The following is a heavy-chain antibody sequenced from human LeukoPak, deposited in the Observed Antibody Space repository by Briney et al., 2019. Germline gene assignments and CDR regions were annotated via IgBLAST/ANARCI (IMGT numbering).Heavy chain of an antibody. J-gene: IGHJ4*02. D-gene: IGHD2-21*02. CDR1: GFTFSRYG. CDR3: ARAEGGPATAIY. CDR2: ISYDGSNR. V-gene: IGHV3-30*03. Sequence: GGSLRLSCAASGFTFSRYGMHWVRQAPDKGLEWVAVISYDGSNRYYADSVKGRFTISRDNAKNSLYLQMNSLRAEDTALYYCARAEGGPATAIYWGQGTLVTVSS.